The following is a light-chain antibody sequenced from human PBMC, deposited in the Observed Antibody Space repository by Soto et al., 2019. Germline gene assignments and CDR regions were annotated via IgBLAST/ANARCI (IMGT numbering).Light chain of an antibody. J-gene: IGLJ1*01. CDR2: GNN. CDR3: QSYDSSLSGFV. V-gene: IGLV2-14*03. Sequence: QSVLTQPASVSGSPGQSITISCTGTSGDIGSYNRVSWYQQHPGKAPRLLIYGNNNRPSGVPDRFSGSKSGTSASLAITGLQAEDEADYYCQSYDSSLSGFVFGTGTKVTVL. CDR1: SGDIGSYNR.